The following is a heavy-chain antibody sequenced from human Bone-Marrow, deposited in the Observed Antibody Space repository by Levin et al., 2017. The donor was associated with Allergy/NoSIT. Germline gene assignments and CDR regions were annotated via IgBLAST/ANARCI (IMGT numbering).Heavy chain of an antibody. CDR1: GDTFSTLT. D-gene: IGHD3-10*01. CDR3: ARDDSNSGSFNS. Sequence: PGGSLRLSCKASGDTFSTLTVNWVRQAPGQGLEWMGRIIPNLGVANYAQKFQGRVTITADKSTSTAYMELSSLRSEDTAVYYCARDDSNSGSFNSWGQGTLVTVSS. J-gene: IGHJ4*02. V-gene: IGHV1-69*04. CDR2: IIPNLGVA.